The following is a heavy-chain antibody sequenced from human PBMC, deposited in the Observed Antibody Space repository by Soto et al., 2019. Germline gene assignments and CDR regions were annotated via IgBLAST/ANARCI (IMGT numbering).Heavy chain of an antibody. V-gene: IGHV4-34*01. CDR1: GGSFSGYY. CDR2: INHSGST. Sequence: SETLSLTCAVYGGSFSGYYWSWIRQPPGKGLEWIGEINHSGSTNYNPSLKSRVTISVDTSKNQFSLELSSVTAADTAVYYCARAPRRYSSSWPLDYWGQGTLVTVSS. CDR3: ARAPRRYSSSWPLDY. J-gene: IGHJ4*02. D-gene: IGHD6-13*01.